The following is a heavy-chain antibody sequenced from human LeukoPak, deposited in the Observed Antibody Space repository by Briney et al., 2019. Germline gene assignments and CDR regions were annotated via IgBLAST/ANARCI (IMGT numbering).Heavy chain of an antibody. CDR3: ARDEIDGPSGQYQLPFDY. CDR2: IWYDGSNK. D-gene: IGHD2-2*01. CDR1: GFTFSSYG. Sequence: PGGPLRLSCAASGFTFSSYGMPWVRQAPGKGLEWVEVIWYDGSNKYYADSVKGRFTISRDNSKNTLYLQMNSLRAEDTAVYYCARDEIDGPSGQYQLPFDYWGQETLVTVSS. J-gene: IGHJ4*02. V-gene: IGHV3-33*08.